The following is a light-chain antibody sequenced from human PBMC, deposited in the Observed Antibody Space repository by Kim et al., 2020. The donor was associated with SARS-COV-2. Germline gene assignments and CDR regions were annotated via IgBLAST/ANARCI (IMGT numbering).Light chain of an antibody. CDR2: QDS. J-gene: IGLJ2*01. V-gene: IGLV3-1*01. CDR1: KLGDKY. Sequence: VSPGQTGSITCSGDKLGDKYTCWYQQKPGQSPVLVIYQDSKRPSGIPERFSGSNSGNTATLTISGTQAMDEADYYCQAWDSSTVVFGGGTQLTVL. CDR3: QAWDSSTVV.